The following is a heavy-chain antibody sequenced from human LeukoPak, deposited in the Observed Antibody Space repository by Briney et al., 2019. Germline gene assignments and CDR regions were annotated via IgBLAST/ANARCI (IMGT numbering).Heavy chain of an antibody. V-gene: IGHV4-34*01. CDR3: ARNLRLGELSQSY. Sequence: SETLSLTCAVYGGSFSGYYWSWIRQPPGKGLEWIGEINHSGSTNYNPSLKSRVTISVDTSKNQFSLKLSSVTAADTAVYYCARNLRLGELSQSYWGQGTLVTVSS. CDR2: INHSGST. CDR1: GGSFSGYY. J-gene: IGHJ4*02. D-gene: IGHD3-16*02.